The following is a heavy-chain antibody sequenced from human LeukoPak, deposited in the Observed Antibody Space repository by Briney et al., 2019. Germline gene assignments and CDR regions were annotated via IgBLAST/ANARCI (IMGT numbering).Heavy chain of an antibody. Sequence: SGPTLVKPTRPLPLPRSSLAFPPPPRGGGLGGIRHPQGKAWGCLGIIYWNDDKRYIPSLKSRLTITKDTSKNQVVLTMTNMDPVDTATYYCAHRGYSYAFDPWGQGTLVTVSS. CDR2: IYWNDDK. CDR1: AFPPPPRGGG. J-gene: IGHJ5*02. CDR3: AHRGYSYAFDP. V-gene: IGHV2-5*01. D-gene: IGHD5-18*01.